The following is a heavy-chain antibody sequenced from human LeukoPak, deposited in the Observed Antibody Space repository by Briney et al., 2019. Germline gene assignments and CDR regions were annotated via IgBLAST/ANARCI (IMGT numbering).Heavy chain of an antibody. CDR2: IRSKAYGGTT. Sequence: GGSLRLSCAASGFTFSSNYMSWVRQAPGKGREWVGFIRSKAYGGTTEYAASVKGRFTISRDDSKSIAYLQMNSLKTEDTAVYYCTRDQGVYYYDSSGYLYWGQGTLVTVSS. D-gene: IGHD3-22*01. J-gene: IGHJ4*02. CDR3: TRDQGVYYYDSSGYLY. V-gene: IGHV3-49*04. CDR1: GFTFSSNY.